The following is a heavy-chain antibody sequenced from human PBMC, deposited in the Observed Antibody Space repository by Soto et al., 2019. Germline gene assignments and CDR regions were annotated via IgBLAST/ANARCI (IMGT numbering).Heavy chain of an antibody. CDR2: ISYDGSNK. CDR3: AKDSRPVLRYFDWLPPGGY. CDR1: GFTFSSYG. V-gene: IGHV3-30*18. Sequence: QVQLVESGGGVVQPGRSLRLSCAASGFTFSSYGMHWVRQAPGKGLEWVAVISYDGSNKYYADSVKGRFTISRDNSKNTLYLRMNSLRAEDTAVYYCAKDSRPVLRYFDWLPPGGYWGQGTLVTVSS. J-gene: IGHJ4*02. D-gene: IGHD3-9*01.